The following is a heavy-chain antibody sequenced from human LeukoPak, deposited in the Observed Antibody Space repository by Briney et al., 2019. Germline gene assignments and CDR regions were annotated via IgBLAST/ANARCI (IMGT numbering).Heavy chain of an antibody. V-gene: IGHV4-31*03. J-gene: IGHJ5*02. Sequence: DPSETLSLTCTVSGGSISSGGYYWSWIRQHPGKGLEWIGYIYYSGSTYYNPSLESRVTISVDTSKNQFSLKLSSVTAADTAVYYCAREARGDYGYNWFDPWGQGTLVTVSS. CDR3: AREARGDYGYNWFDP. CDR1: GGSISSGGYY. CDR2: IYYSGST. D-gene: IGHD4-17*01.